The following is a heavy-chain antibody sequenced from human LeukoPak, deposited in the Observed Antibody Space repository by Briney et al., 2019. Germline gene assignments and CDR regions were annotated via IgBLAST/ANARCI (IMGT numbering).Heavy chain of an antibody. D-gene: IGHD6-19*01. V-gene: IGHV4-39*07. CDR3: ARDYGSSGWYGGVYHFDY. Sequence: PSETLSLTCTVSGGSISSSSYYWGWIRQPPGKGLEWIGNVYYSGITYYNPSLKSRVIISLDTSKNQFSLKLSSVTAADTAVYYCARDYGSSGWYGGVYHFDYWGQGTLVTVSS. CDR1: GGSISSSSYY. CDR2: VYYSGIT. J-gene: IGHJ4*02.